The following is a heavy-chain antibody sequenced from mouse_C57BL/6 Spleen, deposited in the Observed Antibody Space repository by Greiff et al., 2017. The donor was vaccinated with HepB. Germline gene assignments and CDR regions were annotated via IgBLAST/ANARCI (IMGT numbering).Heavy chain of an antibody. CDR3: AGSITTLESDY. D-gene: IGHD1-1*01. J-gene: IGHJ2*01. V-gene: IGHV1-81*01. Sequence: VQLQQSGAELARPGASVELSCKASGYPFTSYGISWVKQRTGQGLEWIGEIYPRSGNTYYNEKFKGKATLTADKSSSTADMELLSLTSEDAAVYFCAGSITTLESDYWGQGTTLTVSS. CDR2: IYPRSGNT. CDR1: GYPFTSYG.